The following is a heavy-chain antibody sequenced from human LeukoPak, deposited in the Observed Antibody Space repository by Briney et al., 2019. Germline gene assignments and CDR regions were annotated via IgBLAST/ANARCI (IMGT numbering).Heavy chain of an antibody. CDR2: ISSSSSYI. D-gene: IGHD3-10*01. V-gene: IGHV3-21*01. Sequence: GGSLRLSCAASGFTFSTYSMNWVRQAPGKGLEWVSSISSSSSYIYYADSVKGRFTISRDNAKNSLYLQMNSLRAEDTAVYYCASSWYGSGSYDIDYWGQGTLVTVSS. J-gene: IGHJ4*02. CDR3: ASSWYGSGSYDIDY. CDR1: GFTFSTYS.